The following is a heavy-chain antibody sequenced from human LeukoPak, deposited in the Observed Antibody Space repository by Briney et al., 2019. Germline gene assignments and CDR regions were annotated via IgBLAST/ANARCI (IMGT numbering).Heavy chain of an antibody. CDR3: AKGDRYYYDSSGYYPVYAGFDY. CDR2: ISSSGSTI. J-gene: IGHJ4*02. CDR1: GFTFSSYE. Sequence: GGSLRLSCAASGFTFSSYEMNWVRQAPGKGLEWVSYISSSGSTIYYADSVKGRFISSRDNSKNTLYLQMNSLRAEDTAVYYCAKGDRYYYDSSGYYPVYAGFDYWGQGTLVTVSS. D-gene: IGHD3-22*01. V-gene: IGHV3-48*03.